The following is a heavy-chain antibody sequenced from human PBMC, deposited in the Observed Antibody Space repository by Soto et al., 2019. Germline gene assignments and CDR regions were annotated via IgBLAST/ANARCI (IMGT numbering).Heavy chain of an antibody. J-gene: IGHJ5*02. CDR2: VYTTGST. V-gene: IGHV4-4*07. Sequence: SETLSLTCTVSGGSINNYYWSWIRQPAGKGLEWIGRVYTTGSTNYNPSLKSRVTMSVDTSNNQFSLRVSSVTAADTAIYYCARGPPFDPWGQGTLVTVSS. CDR1: GGSINNYY. CDR3: ARGPPFDP.